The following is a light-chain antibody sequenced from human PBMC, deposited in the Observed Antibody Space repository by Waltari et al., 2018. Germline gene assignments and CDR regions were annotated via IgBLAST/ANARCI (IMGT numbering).Light chain of an antibody. Sequence: EIVMTQSPATLSVSPGEIAPLSWRASKNINNNLAWYQQKAGQAPRLLIYCASTTATGIPASFLGSGSGTEFTLTISSLKSEDYALYHCEQYNNWPRTFGEETKVAIK. V-gene: IGKV3-15*01. CDR3: EQYNNWPRT. J-gene: IGKJ1*01. CDR1: KNINNN. CDR2: CAS.